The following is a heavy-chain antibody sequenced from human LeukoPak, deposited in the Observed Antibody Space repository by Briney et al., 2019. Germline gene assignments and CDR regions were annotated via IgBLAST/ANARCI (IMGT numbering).Heavy chain of an antibody. Sequence: SETLSLTCTVSGGSISSSSDYWGWIRQPPGKGLEWIGSINYSGSTYYNPSLKSRVTISVDTSKNQFSLKLTSVTAADTAVYYCARDQRRYSSSLLDPWGQGNLVTVSA. CDR3: ARDQRRYSSSLLDP. V-gene: IGHV4-39*07. CDR2: INYSGST. J-gene: IGHJ5*02. D-gene: IGHD6-13*01. CDR1: GGSISSSSDY.